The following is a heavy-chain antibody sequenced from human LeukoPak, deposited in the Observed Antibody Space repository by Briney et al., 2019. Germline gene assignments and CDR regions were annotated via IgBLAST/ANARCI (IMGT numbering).Heavy chain of an antibody. D-gene: IGHD1-26*01. Sequence: PGGSLRLSCAASGFTFSSYSMNWVRQAPGKGLEWVSSISSSSSYIYYADSVKGRFTISRDNAKNSLYLQMNSLRAEDTAVYYCVRDGKHSGSYYYYYMDVWGKGTTVTVSS. J-gene: IGHJ6*03. V-gene: IGHV3-21*01. CDR1: GFTFSSYS. CDR3: VRDGKHSGSYYYYYMDV. CDR2: ISSSSSYI.